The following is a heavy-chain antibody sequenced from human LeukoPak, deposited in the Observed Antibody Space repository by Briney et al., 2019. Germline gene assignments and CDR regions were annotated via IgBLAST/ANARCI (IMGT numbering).Heavy chain of an antibody. J-gene: IGHJ4*02. D-gene: IGHD2-2*01. CDR2: ISAYNGNT. CDR3: ARDIVVVPAAVFDY. CDR1: GYTFTSYG. Sequence: ASVKVSCKASGYTFTSYGISWARQAPGQGIEWMGWISAYNGNTNYAQKLQGRVTMTTDTSTSTAYMELRSLRSDDTAVYYCARDIVVVPAAVFDYWGQGTLVTVSS. V-gene: IGHV1-18*04.